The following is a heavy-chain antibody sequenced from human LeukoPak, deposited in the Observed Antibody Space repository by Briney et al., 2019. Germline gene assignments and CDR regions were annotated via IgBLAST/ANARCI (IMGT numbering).Heavy chain of an antibody. CDR1: GFSVRNNY. Sequence: GGPLRLSCAASGFSVRNNYMAWVRQAPGKGLEWVSVIYSGSTTMYADSVKGRFTISRDNSKNTLYLQLNSLRTEDTAVYFCATSRDGYIPDYWGQGTLVTVSS. V-gene: IGHV3-53*01. J-gene: IGHJ4*02. CDR3: ATSRDGYIPDY. CDR2: IYSGSTT. D-gene: IGHD5-24*01.